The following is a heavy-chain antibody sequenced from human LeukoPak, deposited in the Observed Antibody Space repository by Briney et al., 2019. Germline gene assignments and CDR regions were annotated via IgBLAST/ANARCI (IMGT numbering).Heavy chain of an antibody. Sequence: SETLSLTCAVYGGSFSGYYWSWIRQPPGKGLEWIGEINHSGSTNYNPSLKSRVTISVDTSKNQFSLKLSSVTAADTAVYYCARHYKRPPRYWGQGTLVTVSS. D-gene: IGHD3-10*01. J-gene: IGHJ4*02. CDR3: ARHYKRPPRY. CDR1: GGSFSGYY. CDR2: INHSGST. V-gene: IGHV4-34*01.